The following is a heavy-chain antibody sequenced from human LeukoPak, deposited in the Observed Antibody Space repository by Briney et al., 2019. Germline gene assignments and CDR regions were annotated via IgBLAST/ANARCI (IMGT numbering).Heavy chain of an antibody. V-gene: IGHV1-46*01. CDR3: ARDNSVRDEAWWFNP. Sequence: GASVKLSCKAFGYTFTGYWMHWVGQAPGQGPEWMGVISPSGGSTIYAQKFKGRVTLTRDMSTSTDYLELSSLRSEDTAVYYCARDNSVRDEAWWFNPWGQGTLVTVSS. D-gene: IGHD5-24*01. J-gene: IGHJ5*02. CDR1: GYTFTGYW. CDR2: ISPSGGST.